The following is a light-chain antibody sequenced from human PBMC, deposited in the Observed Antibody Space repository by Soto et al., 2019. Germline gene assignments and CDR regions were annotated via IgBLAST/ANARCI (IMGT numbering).Light chain of an antibody. J-gene: IGKJ1*01. Sequence: EIVLTQSPGTLSLSPGERATLSCRASQSVSSGYLAWYQQKPGQAPRLLIYGASSWATGIPDRFSGSGSGTDFTLTISRLEPEDFAVYYCQQYGSSSWTFGQGTKVEIK. CDR1: QSVSSGY. CDR2: GAS. CDR3: QQYGSSSWT. V-gene: IGKV3-20*01.